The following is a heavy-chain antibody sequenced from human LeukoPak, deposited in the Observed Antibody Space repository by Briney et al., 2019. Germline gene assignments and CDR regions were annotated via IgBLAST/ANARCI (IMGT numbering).Heavy chain of an antibody. D-gene: IGHD3-9*01. J-gene: IGHJ4*02. CDR2: ISGSGNI. Sequence: PSETLSLTCTVSGGSITSYYWSWIRQAPGKGLEWIGYISGSGNIHYNPSLKSPLTISVDTSGNQVSLKLSSVTVADTAVYYCARHRGAIWYFDYWGQGTLVTVSS. CDR1: GGSITSYY. V-gene: IGHV4-59*08. CDR3: ARHRGAIWYFDY.